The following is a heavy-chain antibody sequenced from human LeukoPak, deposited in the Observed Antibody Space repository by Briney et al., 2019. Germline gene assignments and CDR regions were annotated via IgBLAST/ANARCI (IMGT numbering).Heavy chain of an antibody. CDR2: ISWNSGNI. D-gene: IGHD2-2*01. CDR1: GFTFDDYA. Sequence: GGSLRLSCAASGFTFDDYAMHWVRQTPGKGLEWVTGISWNSGNIGYADSVKDRFTISRDNAKNSLYLQMNSLRAEDMALYYCAKARYSFTSSSVFDYWGQGTLVTVSS. J-gene: IGHJ4*02. V-gene: IGHV3-9*03. CDR3: AKARYSFTSSSVFDY.